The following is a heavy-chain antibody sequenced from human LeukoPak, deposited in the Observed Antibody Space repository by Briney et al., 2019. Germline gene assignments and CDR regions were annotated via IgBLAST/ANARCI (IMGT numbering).Heavy chain of an antibody. J-gene: IGHJ5*02. CDR1: GGSFSGYY. D-gene: IGHD6-19*01. CDR3: ARDRKQWLRGPFDP. V-gene: IGHV4-59*01. Sequence: SETLSLTCAVSGGSFSGYYWNWIRQPPGKGLEWIGYIYYSGSTNYNPSLKSRVTISVDTSKNQFSLKLRSVTAADTAVYYCARDRKQWLRGPFDPWGQGTLVTVSS. CDR2: IYYSGST.